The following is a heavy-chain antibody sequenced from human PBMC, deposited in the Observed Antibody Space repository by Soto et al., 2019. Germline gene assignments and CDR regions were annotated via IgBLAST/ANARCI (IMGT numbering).Heavy chain of an antibody. V-gene: IGHV3-53*01. J-gene: IGHJ4*02. CDR2: IYSGYST. D-gene: IGHD6-13*01. CDR1: GFTVSSTY. Sequence: VQLVESGGGLIQPGGSLRLSCAASGFTVSSTYMNWVRQAPGKGLEWVSVIYSGYSTYYADSVKGRFTISRDNSKNTLYLQMNSLRAEDTAVYYCVRDQGSLKDYWGQGTLVTVSS. CDR3: VRDQGSLKDY.